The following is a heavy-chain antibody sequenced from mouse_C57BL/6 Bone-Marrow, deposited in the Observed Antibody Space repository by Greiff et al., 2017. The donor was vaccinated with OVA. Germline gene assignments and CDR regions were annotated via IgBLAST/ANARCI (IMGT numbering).Heavy chain of an antibody. V-gene: IGHV5-16*01. J-gene: IGHJ1*03. CDR2: INYDGSST. D-gene: IGHD1-1*01. CDR1: GFTFSDYY. Sequence: EVMLVESEGGLVQPGSSMKLSCTASGFTFSDYYMAWVRQVPEKGLEWVANINYDGSSTYYLDSLKSRFIISRDNAKNILYLQMSSLKSEDTATYYCARGTYGSSSHWYFDVWGTGTTVTVSS. CDR3: ARGTYGSSSHWYFDV.